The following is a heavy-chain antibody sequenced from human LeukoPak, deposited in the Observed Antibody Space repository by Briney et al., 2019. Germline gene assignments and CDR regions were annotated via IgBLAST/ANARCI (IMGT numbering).Heavy chain of an antibody. V-gene: IGHV1-2*02. CDR3: ARTRLTGDPYEAFDI. CDR2: INPNRGGT. CDR1: GYTFTGYY. J-gene: IGHJ3*02. Sequence: GASVNVSCKASGYTFTGYYMHWVRQAPGQGLEWMGWINPNRGGTKYAQKFQGRVTMTRDTSITTAYMELTSLEFDDTAVYYCARTRLTGDPYEAFDIWGQGTMVTVSS. D-gene: IGHD7-27*01.